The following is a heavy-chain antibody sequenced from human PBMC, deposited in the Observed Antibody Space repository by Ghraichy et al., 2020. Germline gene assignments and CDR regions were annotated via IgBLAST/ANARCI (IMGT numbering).Heavy chain of an antibody. Sequence: SVKVSCKASGGTFSSYAISWVRQAPGQGLEWMGGIIPIFGTANYAQKFQGRVTITADESTSTAYMELSSLRSEDTAVYYCARENSSGWKLFDYWGQGTLVTVSS. CDR1: GGTFSSYA. D-gene: IGHD6-19*01. J-gene: IGHJ4*02. V-gene: IGHV1-69*13. CDR3: ARENSSGWKLFDY. CDR2: IIPIFGTA.